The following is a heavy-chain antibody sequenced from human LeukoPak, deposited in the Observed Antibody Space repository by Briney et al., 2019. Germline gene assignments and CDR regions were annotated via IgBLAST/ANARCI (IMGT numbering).Heavy chain of an antibody. CDR2: INPNSGGT. J-gene: IGHJ3*02. D-gene: IGHD3-16*01. Sequence: GASVKVSCKASGYTFSGYYMHWVRQAPGQGLEWMGWINPNSGGTNYAQKFQGRVTMTTDTSISTAYMELSSLRSEDTAVYYCASGGLIDFAGRSDAFDIWGQGTMVTVSS. CDR3: ASGGLIDFAGRSDAFDI. V-gene: IGHV1-2*02. CDR1: GYTFSGYY.